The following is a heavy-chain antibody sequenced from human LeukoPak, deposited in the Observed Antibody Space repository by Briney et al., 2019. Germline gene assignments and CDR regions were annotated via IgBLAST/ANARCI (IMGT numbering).Heavy chain of an antibody. Sequence: GGSLRLSCAASGFTFSNYEMNWVRHAPGKGLEWISYISSSGTTVLYADSVRGRFTISRDNAKNSVYLQMNSLRGDDTAIYYCARDDLIEAPFDFWGQGTLVTVSS. D-gene: IGHD3-22*01. CDR3: ARDDLIEAPFDF. V-gene: IGHV3-48*03. J-gene: IGHJ4*02. CDR2: ISSSGTTV. CDR1: GFTFSNYE.